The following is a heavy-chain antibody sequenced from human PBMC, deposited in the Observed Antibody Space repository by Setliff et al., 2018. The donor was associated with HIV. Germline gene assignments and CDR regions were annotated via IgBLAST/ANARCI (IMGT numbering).Heavy chain of an antibody. CDR1: GGSISSGGFY. Sequence: SETLSLTCTVTGGSISSGGFYWTWIRQHPGKGLEWIGHIYNTGSTYHSPSLESRVTISIDTSKNQFSLKLSSVTAADTAVYYCARGLSFYDPGGFDYWGQGTLVTVSS. CDR2: IYNTGST. D-gene: IGHD3-22*01. CDR3: ARGLSFYDPGGFDY. V-gene: IGHV4-31*03. J-gene: IGHJ4*02.